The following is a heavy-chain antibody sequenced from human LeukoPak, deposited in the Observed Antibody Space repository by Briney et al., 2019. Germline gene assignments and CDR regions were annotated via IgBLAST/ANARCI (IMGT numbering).Heavy chain of an antibody. Sequence: PSETLSLTCTVSGASLSSYYWSWIRQPPGKGLEWIGYIYYGGSTNYNPSLKSRVTISVDASKDQFSLTLSSVTAADTAIYYCARHDYSNYPPNNWFDPWGQGTLVTVSS. D-gene: IGHD4-4*01. CDR2: IYYGGST. CDR3: ARHDYSNYPPNNWFDP. CDR1: GASLSSYY. V-gene: IGHV4-59*08. J-gene: IGHJ5*02.